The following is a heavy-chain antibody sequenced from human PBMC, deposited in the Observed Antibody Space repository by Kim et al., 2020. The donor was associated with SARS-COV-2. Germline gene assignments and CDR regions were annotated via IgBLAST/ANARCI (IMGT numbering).Heavy chain of an antibody. V-gene: IGHV3-48*02. D-gene: IGHD3-10*01. J-gene: IGHJ4*02. CDR3: ASRLGIWFGESPFDY. Sequence: ESVKGRFTISRDNAKNSLYLQMNSLRDEGTAVYYCASRLGIWFGESPFDYWGQGTLVTVSS.